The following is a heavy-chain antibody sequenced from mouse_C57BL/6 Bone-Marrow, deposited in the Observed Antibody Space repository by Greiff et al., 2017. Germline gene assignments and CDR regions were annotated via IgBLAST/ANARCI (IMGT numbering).Heavy chain of an antibody. CDR1: GFTFSSYA. CDR2: ISSGGAYI. J-gene: IGHJ2*01. CDR3: TRGDYGSSYENFDY. Sequence: EVKLVESGEGLVKPGGSLKLSCAASGFTFSSYAMSWVRQTPEKRLEWVAYISSGGAYIYYADTVKGRFTISRDNARNTLYLQMSSLKSEDTAMYYCTRGDYGSSYENFDYWGQGTTLTVSS. V-gene: IGHV5-9-1*02. D-gene: IGHD1-1*01.